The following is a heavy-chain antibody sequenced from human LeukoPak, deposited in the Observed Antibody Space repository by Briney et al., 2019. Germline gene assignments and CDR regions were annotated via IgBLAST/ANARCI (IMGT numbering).Heavy chain of an antibody. CDR2: IYYSGST. V-gene: IGHV4-39*01. Sequence: SETLSLTCTVSGGSISSSSYYWGWIRQPPGKGLEWIGSIYYSGSTYYNPSLKSRVTISVDTSKNQFSLKLSSVTAADTAVYYCAPRPAGSEHYFDYWGQGTLVTVSS. CDR1: GGSISSSSYY. J-gene: IGHJ4*02. CDR3: APRPAGSEHYFDY. D-gene: IGHD6-13*01.